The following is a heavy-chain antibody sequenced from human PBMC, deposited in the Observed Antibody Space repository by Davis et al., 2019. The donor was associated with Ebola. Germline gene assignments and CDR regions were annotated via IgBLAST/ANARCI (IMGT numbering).Heavy chain of an antibody. Sequence: GESLKISCAASGFTFSSYWMSWVRQVPGKGLEWVANIKKDGSEKYYVDSVKGRFIISRDNPKNSLYLQMNSLRAEDTAVYHCARDRPLDFFFGDYYGMDVWGQGTTVTVSS. J-gene: IGHJ6*02. CDR1: GFTFSSYW. D-gene: IGHD3-16*01. CDR2: IKKDGSEK. CDR3: ARDRPLDFFFGDYYGMDV. V-gene: IGHV3-7*01.